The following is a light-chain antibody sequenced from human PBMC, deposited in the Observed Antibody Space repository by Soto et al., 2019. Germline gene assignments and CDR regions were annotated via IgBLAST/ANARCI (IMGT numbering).Light chain of an antibody. CDR2: GAS. J-gene: IGKJ1*01. CDR1: QSIGTD. V-gene: IGKV1-39*01. CDR3: QLNYSTPWT. Sequence: DIQMTQSPSSLSASMGDRVSITCRASQSIGTDLNWYQQKPGQAPKLLIYGASTWQGGVPSRFSGSVSGTEFTLTISSLQPGDLATYFCQLNYSTPWTFGQGTKVDI.